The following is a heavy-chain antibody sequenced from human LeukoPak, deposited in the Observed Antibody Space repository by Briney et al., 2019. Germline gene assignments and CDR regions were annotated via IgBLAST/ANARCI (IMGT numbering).Heavy chain of an antibody. V-gene: IGHV1-2*06. CDR3: ARFGGRYYDILTGYYTAFDY. Sequence: GASVKVSCKASGYTFTSYDINWVRQATGQGLEWMGRINPNSGGTNYAQKFQGRVTMTRDTSISTAYMELSRLRSDDTAVYYCARFGGRYYDILTGYYTAFDYWGQGTLVTVSS. J-gene: IGHJ4*02. D-gene: IGHD3-9*01. CDR2: INPNSGGT. CDR1: GYTFTSYD.